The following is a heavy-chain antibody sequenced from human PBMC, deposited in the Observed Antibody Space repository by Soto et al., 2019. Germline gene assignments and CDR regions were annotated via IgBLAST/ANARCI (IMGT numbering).Heavy chain of an antibody. CDR3: ARGIAYYDFWSGYGERYYYGMDV. CDR1: GGSFSGYY. D-gene: IGHD3-3*01. CDR2: INHSGST. J-gene: IGHJ6*02. V-gene: IGHV4-34*01. Sequence: PSETLSLTCAVYGGSFSGYYWSWIRQPPGKGLEWIGEINHSGSTNYNPSLKSRVTISVDTSKNQFSLKLSSVTAADTAVYYCARGIAYYDFWSGYGERYYYGMDVWGQGTTVTVSS.